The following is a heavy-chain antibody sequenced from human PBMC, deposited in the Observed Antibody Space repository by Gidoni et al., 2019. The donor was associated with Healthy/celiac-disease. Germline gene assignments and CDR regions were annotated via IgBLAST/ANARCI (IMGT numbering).Heavy chain of an antibody. D-gene: IGHD6-13*01. CDR3: ARGRAAAGVLYFDY. CDR1: GGSISSGGYS. Sequence: QLQLQESGSGLVKPSQTLSPTCAVSGGSISSGGYSWSWIRQPPGKGLEWIGYIYHSGSAYYNPSLKSRVTISVDRSKNQFSLKLSSVTAADTAVYYCARGRAAAGVLYFDYWGQGTLVTVSS. V-gene: IGHV4-30-2*01. J-gene: IGHJ4*02. CDR2: IYHSGSA.